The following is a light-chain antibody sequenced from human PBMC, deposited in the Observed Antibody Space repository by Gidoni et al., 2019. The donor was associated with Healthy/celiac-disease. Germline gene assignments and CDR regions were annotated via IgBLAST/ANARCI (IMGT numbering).Light chain of an antibody. Sequence: EIVMTQSPATLSVSPGDRATLSCRASQIVSSNLAWYQQKPGQTPSLLIYGASTRATGIPARFSGSGSGTEFTLTISSLQSEDFAVYYCQQYNNWPPYTFGQGTKLEIK. V-gene: IGKV3D-15*01. CDR3: QQYNNWPPYT. CDR1: QIVSSN. J-gene: IGKJ2*01. CDR2: GAS.